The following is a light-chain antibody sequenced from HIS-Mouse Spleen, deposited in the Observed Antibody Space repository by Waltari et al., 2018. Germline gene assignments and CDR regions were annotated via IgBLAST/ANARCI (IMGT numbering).Light chain of an antibody. J-gene: IGLJ2*01. CDR1: SSDVVRYHL. CDR3: CSYAGSSTFRV. Sequence: QSALTQPASVSGSPGQSITISCTGTSSDVVRYHLVPWYQQHPGKAPKLMIYEGSKRPSGVSNRFSGSKSGNTASLTISGLQAEDEADYYCCSYAGSSTFRVFGGGTKLTVL. CDR2: EGS. V-gene: IGLV2-23*03.